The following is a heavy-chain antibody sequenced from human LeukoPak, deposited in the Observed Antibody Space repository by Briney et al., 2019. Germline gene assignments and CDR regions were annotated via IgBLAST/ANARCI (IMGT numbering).Heavy chain of an antibody. CDR1: GFTFSTFG. CDR2: IWYDGSKK. V-gene: IGHV3-33*01. Sequence: PGGSLRLSCAASGFTFSTFGMHWVGQAPGKGLEGVAVIWYDGSKKYYIDFVKGRFTISRDNSKNTLYLQMNSLRAEDTAVYYCARYFSHSSAWSEGGLDQWGQGTLVTVSS. J-gene: IGHJ4*02. CDR3: ARYFSHSSAWSEGGLDQ. D-gene: IGHD6-19*01.